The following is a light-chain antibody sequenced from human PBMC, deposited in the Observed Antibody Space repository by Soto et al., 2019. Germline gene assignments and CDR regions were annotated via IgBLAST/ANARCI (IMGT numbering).Light chain of an antibody. J-gene: IGKJ4*01. Sequence: DIQMTQSPSTLSASVGDRVTLTCRASQSINSWLAWYHQRPGKGPKLLIHKASILEGGVPSRFSGSASGTEFTLTISSLQPDDFATYYCLQYNHYPLTFGGGTKVEIK. CDR3: LQYNHYPLT. CDR1: QSINSW. V-gene: IGKV1-5*03. CDR2: KAS.